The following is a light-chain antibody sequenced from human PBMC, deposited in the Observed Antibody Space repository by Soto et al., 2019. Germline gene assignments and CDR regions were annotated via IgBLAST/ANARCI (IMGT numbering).Light chain of an antibody. CDR1: QSVSSN. Sequence: IVMMRSPATLSVSTGERATLSCRASQSVSSNLAWHQQKPGQAPRILMYDASTRATGIPARFSGSGSGTEFTLTISSLQSEDFAVYYCQPYNNWSWTFGQGTRWIS. J-gene: IGKJ1*01. CDR2: DAS. CDR3: QPYNNWSWT. V-gene: IGKV3-15*01.